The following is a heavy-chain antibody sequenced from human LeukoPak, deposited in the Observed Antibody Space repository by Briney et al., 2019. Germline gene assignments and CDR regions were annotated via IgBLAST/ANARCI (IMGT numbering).Heavy chain of an antibody. CDR3: ARAYEDDILTGYYS. CDR2: ISTSSTI. CDR1: GFTFSSYA. V-gene: IGHV3-48*01. D-gene: IGHD3-9*01. Sequence: GGSLRLSCAASGFTFSSYAMSWVRQAPGKGLEWVSYISTSSTIYYADSVKGRFTISRDNAKNSLYLQMNSLRAEDTAVYYCARAYEDDILTGYYSWGQGTLVTVSS. J-gene: IGHJ5*02.